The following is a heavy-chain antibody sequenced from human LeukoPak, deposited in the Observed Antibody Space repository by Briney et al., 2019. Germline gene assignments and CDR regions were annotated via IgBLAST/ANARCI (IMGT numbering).Heavy chain of an antibody. CDR1: GGSISSSSYY. V-gene: IGHV4-39*01. J-gene: IGHJ5*02. Sequence: PSETLSLTCTVSGGSISSSSYYWGWIRQPPGKGLEWIGSIYYSGSTYYNPSLKSRVTISVDTSKNQFSLKLSSVTAADTAVYYCQSWTLPRPTLGQGTLVTVSS. CDR3: QSWTLPRPT. D-gene: IGHD1-1*01. CDR2: IYYSGST.